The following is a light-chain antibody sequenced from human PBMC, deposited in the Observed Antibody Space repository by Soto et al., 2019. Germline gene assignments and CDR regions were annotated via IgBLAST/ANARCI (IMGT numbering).Light chain of an antibody. CDR2: GAS. CDR3: QQYVSSPWT. V-gene: IGKV3-20*01. J-gene: IGKJ1*01. Sequence: EIVLTQSPGTLSLSPGERATLSCRASQSISSSYLAWYQQKPGQAPRPLIYGASSRATGIPERFSGSGSGTDFTLTISRLEPEDFAVYYCQQYVSSPWTFGQGTKVEIK. CDR1: QSISSSY.